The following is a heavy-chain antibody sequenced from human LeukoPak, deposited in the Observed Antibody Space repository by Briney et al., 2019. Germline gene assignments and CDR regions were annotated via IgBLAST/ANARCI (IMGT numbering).Heavy chain of an antibody. CDR2: ISGSGGST. D-gene: IGHD3-10*01. V-gene: IGHV3-23*01. CDR1: GFTFSSYA. Sequence: GGSLRLSCAASGFTFSSYAMSRVRQAPGKGLEWVSAISGSGGSTYYADSVKGRFTISRDNSKNTLYLQMNSLRAEDTAVYYCAKDEGYYGSGSYPDYWGQGTLVTVSS. CDR3: AKDEGYYGSGSYPDY. J-gene: IGHJ4*02.